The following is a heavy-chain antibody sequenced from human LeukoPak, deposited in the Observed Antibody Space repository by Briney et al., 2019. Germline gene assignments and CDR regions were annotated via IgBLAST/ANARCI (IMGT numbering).Heavy chain of an antibody. CDR3: AKDSRTIQVAGPDY. CDR1: GFTLGIYA. V-gene: IGHV3-23*01. D-gene: IGHD6-19*01. CDR2: ISGSGETT. J-gene: IGHJ4*02. Sequence: RGSRRLACAASGFTLGIYAMSWDRQAQGEGLEWVSSISGSGETTYYADSVKGRFTISRDSSKNTMHLQMNSLRAEDTAVYYCAKDSRTIQVAGPDYWGQGTLVTVSS.